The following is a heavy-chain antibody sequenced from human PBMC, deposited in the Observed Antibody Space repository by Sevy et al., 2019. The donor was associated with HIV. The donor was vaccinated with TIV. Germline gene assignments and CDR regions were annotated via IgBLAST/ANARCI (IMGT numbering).Heavy chain of an antibody. CDR2: ISGSGHST. V-gene: IGHV3-23*01. Sequence: GGCLRLSCAASGFIFSSFAMSWVRQAPGKGLEWISAISGSGHSTYNADSVKGRFTISRDISKNTLYLQMNILRAEDTAVSSCAKERNFWSGRDAFDIWGQGTTVTVSS. J-gene: IGHJ3*02. D-gene: IGHD3-3*01. CDR3: AKERNFWSGRDAFDI. CDR1: GFIFSSFA.